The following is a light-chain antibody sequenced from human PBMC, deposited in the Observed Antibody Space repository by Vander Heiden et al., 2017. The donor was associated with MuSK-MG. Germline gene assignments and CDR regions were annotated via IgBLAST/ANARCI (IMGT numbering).Light chain of an antibody. CDR2: AAS. Sequence: DIQMTQSPSSLSASVGDRVIIICRASQSIANYLNWYQQKSGKVPKLLIYAASRLQSGVPSRFSGSGSGTEFTLTIGSLQPEDFATYYCQWSDSTPSAFGHG. CDR1: QSIANY. CDR3: QWSDSTPSA. J-gene: IGKJ5*01. V-gene: IGKV1-39*01.